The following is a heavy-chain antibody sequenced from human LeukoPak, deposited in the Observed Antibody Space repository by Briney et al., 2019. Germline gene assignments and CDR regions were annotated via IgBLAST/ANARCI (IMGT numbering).Heavy chain of an antibody. Sequence: PGGSLRLSCAASGFTFSDEGMHWVRQAPGKGLEWVSFIHVDANEIYYADSVKGRFTISRDSSKNTLYLQMNSLRAEDTAVYYCAKYIVVDNDAFDIWGQGTMVTVSS. CDR1: GFTFSDEG. J-gene: IGHJ3*02. CDR2: IHVDANEI. D-gene: IGHD3-22*01. CDR3: AKYIVVDNDAFDI. V-gene: IGHV3-30*02.